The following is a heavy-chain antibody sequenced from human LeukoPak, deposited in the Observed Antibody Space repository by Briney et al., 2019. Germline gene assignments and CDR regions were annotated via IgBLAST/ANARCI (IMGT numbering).Heavy chain of an antibody. CDR3: VRRGDASSGWGDHDY. D-gene: IGHD6-19*01. Sequence: GGSLRLSCAASGFTFNTYGMHWVRQAPGKGLEWVSTIGGSGDKTFYADSVKGRFTISRDNSKNMLHLQMSSLTGEDTALYYCVRRGDASSGWGDHDYWGQGALVTVSS. V-gene: IGHV3-23*01. CDR1: GFTFNTYG. J-gene: IGHJ4*02. CDR2: IGGSGDKT.